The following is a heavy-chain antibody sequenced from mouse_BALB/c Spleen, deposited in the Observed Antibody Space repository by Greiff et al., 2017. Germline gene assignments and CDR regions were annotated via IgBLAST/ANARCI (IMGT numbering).Heavy chain of an antibody. V-gene: IGHV1-9*01. CDR3: ARGNYGSSGAWFAY. CDR1: GYTFSSYW. Sequence: QVQLQQSGAELMKPGASVKISCKATGYTFSSYWIEWVKQRPGHGLEWIGEILPGSGSTNYNEKFKGKATFTADTSSNTAYMQLSSLTSEDSAVYYCARGNYGSSGAWFAYWGQGTLVTVSA. J-gene: IGHJ3*01. D-gene: IGHD1-1*01. CDR2: ILPGSGST.